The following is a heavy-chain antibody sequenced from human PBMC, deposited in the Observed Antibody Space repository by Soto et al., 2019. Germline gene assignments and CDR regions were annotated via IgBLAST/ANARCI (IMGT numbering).Heavy chain of an antibody. CDR1: GGSISSYY. CDR2: VYYRGST. J-gene: IGHJ4*02. CDR3: AGGYNSGYGFFDY. D-gene: IGHD5-18*01. Sequence: PSETLSLTCNVSGGSISSYYWSWIRQPPGKGLEWIGYVYYRGSTNYNPSLKSRVTILVDTSKNQFSLKLSSVTAADTAVYYCAGGYNSGYGFFDYWGQGTLVTVSS. V-gene: IGHV4-59*01.